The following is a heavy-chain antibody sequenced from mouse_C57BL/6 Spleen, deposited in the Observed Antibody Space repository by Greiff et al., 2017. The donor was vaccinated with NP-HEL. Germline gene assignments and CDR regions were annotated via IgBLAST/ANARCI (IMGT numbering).Heavy chain of an antibody. J-gene: IGHJ3*01. CDR3: ARGDYGNLWFAY. CDR1: GFTFSDYG. Sequence: EVQGVESGGGLVKPGGSLKLSCAASGFTFSDYGMHWVRQAPEKGLEWVAYISSGSSTIYYADTVKGRFTISRDNAKNTLFLQMTSLRSEDTAMYYCARGDYGNLWFAYWGQGTLVTVSA. D-gene: IGHD2-1*01. V-gene: IGHV5-17*01. CDR2: ISSGSSTI.